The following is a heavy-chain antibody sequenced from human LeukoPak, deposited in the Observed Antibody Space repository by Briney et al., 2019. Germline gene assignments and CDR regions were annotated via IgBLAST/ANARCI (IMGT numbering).Heavy chain of an antibody. Sequence: PGGSLRLSCAAAGFTSSNYWMSWVRQAPGKGLEWVANIKQDGGEKYYVDSVKGRFTISRDNAKNSLYLQMNSLRAEDTAVYYCARDWRYSGSYPDAFDIWGQGTMVTVSS. D-gene: IGHD1-26*01. CDR1: GFTSSNYW. J-gene: IGHJ3*02. CDR3: ARDWRYSGSYPDAFDI. CDR2: IKQDGGEK. V-gene: IGHV3-7*01.